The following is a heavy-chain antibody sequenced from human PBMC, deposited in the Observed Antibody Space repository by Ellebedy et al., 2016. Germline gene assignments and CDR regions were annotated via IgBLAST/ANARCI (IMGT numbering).Heavy chain of an antibody. CDR1: GYTFTSYG. CDR3: ARTTRFLEWLTPLYYFDY. CDR2: MNPNSGNT. Sequence: ASVKVSXXASGYTFTSYGINWVRQATGQGLEWMGWMNPNSGNTGYAQIFQGRVTMTRNTSISTAYMELSSLRSEDTAVYYCARTTRFLEWLTPLYYFDYWGQGTLVTVSS. D-gene: IGHD3-3*01. V-gene: IGHV1-8*01. J-gene: IGHJ4*02.